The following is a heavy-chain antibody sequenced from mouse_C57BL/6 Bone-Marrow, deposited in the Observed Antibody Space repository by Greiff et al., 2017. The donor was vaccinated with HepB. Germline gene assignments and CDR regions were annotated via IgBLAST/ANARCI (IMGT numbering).Heavy chain of an antibody. CDR3: ARDLGDGYFDY. Sequence: EVQRVESGGGLVKPGWSLKLSCAASGFTFSSYAMSWVRQTPEKRLEWVATISDGGSYTYYPDNVKGRFTISRDNAKNNLYLQMSHLKSEDTAMYYCARDLGDGYFDYWGQGTTLTVSS. J-gene: IGHJ2*01. CDR2: ISDGGSYT. D-gene: IGHD2-3*01. CDR1: GFTFSSYA. V-gene: IGHV5-4*01.